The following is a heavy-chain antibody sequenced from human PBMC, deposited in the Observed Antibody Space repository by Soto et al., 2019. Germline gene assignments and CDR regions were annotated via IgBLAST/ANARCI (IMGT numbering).Heavy chain of an antibody. CDR3: ARGGKLGYCSSTSCYNWVWRYYVMDV. CDR2: INHSGST. V-gene: IGHV4-34*01. CDR1: GGSFSGYY. Sequence: SETLSLTCAVYGGSFSGYYWSWIRQPPGKGLEWIGEINHSGSTNYNPSLKSRVTISVDTSKNQFSLKLSSVTAADTAVYYCARGGKLGYCSSTSCYNWVWRYYVMDVWGQGTRVTVSS. D-gene: IGHD2-2*02. J-gene: IGHJ6*02.